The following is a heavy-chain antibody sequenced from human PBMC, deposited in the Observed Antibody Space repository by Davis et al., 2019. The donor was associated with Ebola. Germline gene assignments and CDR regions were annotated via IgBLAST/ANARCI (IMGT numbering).Heavy chain of an antibody. Sequence: ASVKVSCKPYGYTFTDYGINWVRQATGQGLEWMGWMNPNSGNTGYAQKFQGRVTMTRNTSISTAYMELSSLRSEDTAVYYCARGSGVIAAPDYWGQGTLVTVSS. CDR1: GYTFTDYG. V-gene: IGHV1-8*02. D-gene: IGHD6-6*01. J-gene: IGHJ4*02. CDR3: ARGSGVIAAPDY. CDR2: MNPNSGNT.